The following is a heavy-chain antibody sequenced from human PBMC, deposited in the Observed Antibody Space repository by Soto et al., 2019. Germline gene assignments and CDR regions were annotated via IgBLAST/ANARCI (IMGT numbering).Heavy chain of an antibody. V-gene: IGHV4-34*01. CDR3: ATRITVFGLLIPPFDP. J-gene: IGHJ5*02. CDR1: GGSVNGYY. CDR2: INHTGGT. D-gene: IGHD3-3*01. Sequence: ASETLSLTCAVYGGSVNGYYWNWIRQPPGKGLEWIGEINHTGGTHYNPSLKSRVTMSVDTSKNQFSLRLSSVTAAVTAIYYCATRITVFGLLIPPFDPWGQGTQVTVSS.